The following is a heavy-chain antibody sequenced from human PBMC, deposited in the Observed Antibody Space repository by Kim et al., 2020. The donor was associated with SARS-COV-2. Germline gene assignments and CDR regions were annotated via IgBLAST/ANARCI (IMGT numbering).Heavy chain of an antibody. V-gene: IGHV3-30*18. CDR3: AKDGMIVVVTNPDY. J-gene: IGHJ4*02. CDR1: GFTFSSYG. CDR2: ISYDGSNK. Sequence: GGSLRLSCAASGFTFSSYGMHWVRQAPGKGLEWVAVISYDGSNKYYADSVKGRFTISRDNSKNTLYLQMNSLRAEDTAVYYCAKDGMIVVVTNPDYWGQGTLVTVSS. D-gene: IGHD3-22*01.